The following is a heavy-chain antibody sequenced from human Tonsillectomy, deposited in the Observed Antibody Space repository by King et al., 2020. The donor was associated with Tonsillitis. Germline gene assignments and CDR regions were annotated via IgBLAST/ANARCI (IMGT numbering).Heavy chain of an antibody. Sequence: LQLQESGPGLVKPSETLSLTCTVSGGSISRSSYYWGWIRQPPGKGLEWIGSIYYSGSTYYNPPLKSRVTISVDTSKNQFSLKLSSVTAADTAVYYCARLQRITIFGVVTGDWYFDLWGRGTLVTVSS. V-gene: IGHV4-39*01. CDR2: IYYSGST. CDR3: ARLQRITIFGVVTGDWYFDL. J-gene: IGHJ2*01. CDR1: GGSISRSSYY. D-gene: IGHD3-3*01.